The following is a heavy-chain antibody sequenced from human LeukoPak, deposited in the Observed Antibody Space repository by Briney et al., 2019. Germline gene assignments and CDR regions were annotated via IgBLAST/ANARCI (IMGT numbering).Heavy chain of an antibody. J-gene: IGHJ4*02. D-gene: IGHD1-14*01. CDR3: ARDPETERGRNGLDY. V-gene: IGHV3-7*01. CDR2: IKEDGNEK. CDR1: GFTFSNYC. Sequence: GGSLRLSCAASGFTFSNYCMSWVRQAPGKGLEWVANIKEDGNEKGYVESVKGRFTISRDNAKNSMFLQVNNMRAEDTAVYYCARDPETERGRNGLDYWGQGTLVTVSS.